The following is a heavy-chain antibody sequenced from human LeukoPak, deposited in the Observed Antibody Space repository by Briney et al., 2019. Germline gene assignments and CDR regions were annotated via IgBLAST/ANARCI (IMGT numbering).Heavy chain of an antibody. J-gene: IGHJ4*02. CDR3: ARNSPMSRVLDY. CDR2: IYYSGST. CDR1: GGSVSSGSYY. D-gene: IGHD2-21*01. V-gene: IGHV4-61*01. Sequence: SETLSLTCTVSGGSVSSGSYYWSWIRQPPGKGLEWIGYIYYSGSTNYNPSLTSRVTISVDTSKNQFSLKLSSVTAADTAVYFCARNSPMSRVLDYWGQGTLVTVSS.